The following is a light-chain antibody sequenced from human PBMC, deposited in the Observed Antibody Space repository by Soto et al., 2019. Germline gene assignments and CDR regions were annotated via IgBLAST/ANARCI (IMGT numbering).Light chain of an antibody. Sequence: EIVMTQSPATLSVSPGERATLSCRGSQSVSSKLAWYQQKPGQAPRLLIYGASTRATGIPARFSGSGSGTELTLTISSLQSEDFAVYYCQQYNNWPTWTFGQGTQVDIK. CDR2: GAS. CDR1: QSVSSK. CDR3: QQYNNWPTWT. V-gene: IGKV3-15*01. J-gene: IGKJ1*01.